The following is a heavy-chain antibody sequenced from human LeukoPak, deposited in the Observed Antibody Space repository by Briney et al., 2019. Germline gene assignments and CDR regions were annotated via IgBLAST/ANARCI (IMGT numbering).Heavy chain of an antibody. CDR3: ARRITIFGLRKRPYYFDY. Sequence: SETLSLTCAVYGGSFSGYYWSWIREPPGKGLEWIGEINHSGSTNYNPSLKSRVTISVDTSKNQFSLKLSSVTAADTAVYYCARRITIFGLRKRPYYFDYWGQGTLVTASS. D-gene: IGHD3-3*01. V-gene: IGHV4-34*01. CDR1: GGSFSGYY. CDR2: INHSGST. J-gene: IGHJ4*02.